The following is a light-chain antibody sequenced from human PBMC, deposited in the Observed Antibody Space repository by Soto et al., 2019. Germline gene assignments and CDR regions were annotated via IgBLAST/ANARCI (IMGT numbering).Light chain of an antibody. CDR3: QQYMSYS. CDR2: AAS. CDR1: QSISSY. Sequence: DIQMTQSPSSLSASVGDRVTITCRASQSISSYLNWYQQKPGKAPKLLIYAASSLQSGVPSRFSGSGSGTDFTLTISSLQPDDFATDYCQQYMSYSFGQGTKVDIK. J-gene: IGKJ1*01. V-gene: IGKV1-39*01.